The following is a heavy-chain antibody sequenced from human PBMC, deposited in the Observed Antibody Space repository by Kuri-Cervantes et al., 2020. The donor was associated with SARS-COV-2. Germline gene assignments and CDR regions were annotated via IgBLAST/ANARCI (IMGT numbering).Heavy chain of an antibody. V-gene: IGHV1-2*02. J-gene: IGHJ5*02. D-gene: IGHD6-25*01. CDR2: INPNSGGT. Sequence: ASVKVSCKASGYTFTGYYMHWVRQAPGQGLEWMGWINPNSGGTNYAQKFQGRVTMTRDTSISTAYMELSSLRSEDTAMYYCARLELAAAWFDPWGQGTLVTVSS. CDR1: GYTFTGYY. CDR3: ARLELAAAWFDP.